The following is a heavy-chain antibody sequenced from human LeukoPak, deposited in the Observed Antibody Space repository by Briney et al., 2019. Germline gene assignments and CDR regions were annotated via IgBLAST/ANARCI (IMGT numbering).Heavy chain of an antibody. CDR1: GGSISTYY. CDR3: ARRGNNWSFDY. Sequence: SETLSLTCSVSGGSISTYYWSWIRQPPGKGLEWIGYSYYSGSTNSNPSLKSRVTVSVDTSKNQFSLKLNSVTAADTAVYYCARRGNNWSFDYWGQGTLVTVSS. CDR2: SYYSGST. V-gene: IGHV4-59*01. D-gene: IGHD1-1*01. J-gene: IGHJ4*02.